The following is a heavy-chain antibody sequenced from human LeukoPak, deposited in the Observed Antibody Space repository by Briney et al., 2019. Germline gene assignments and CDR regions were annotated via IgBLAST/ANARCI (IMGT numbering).Heavy chain of an antibody. J-gene: IGHJ4*02. Sequence: GGSLRLSCAASGFTFSSYSMNWVRQAPGKGLEWVSSISSSSSYIYYADSVKGRFTISRDNAKNSPYLQMNSLRAEDTAVYYCARDLAAAGTDYWGQGTLVTVSS. CDR3: ARDLAAAGTDY. CDR1: GFTFSSYS. D-gene: IGHD6-13*01. V-gene: IGHV3-21*03. CDR2: ISSSSSYI.